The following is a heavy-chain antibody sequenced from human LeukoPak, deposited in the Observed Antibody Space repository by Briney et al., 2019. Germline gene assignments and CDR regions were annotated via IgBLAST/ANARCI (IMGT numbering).Heavy chain of an antibody. CDR1: GFTFSSYW. D-gene: IGHD1-14*01. CDR3: ARGGGGNRPDY. CDR2: INNDGSST. V-gene: IGHV3-74*01. J-gene: IGHJ4*02. Sequence: GGSLRLSCAASGFTFSSYWMHWVRQAPGKGMMWGSRINNDGSSTIYADSVKGRFTISRDNAKSTLYLQMNSLRAEDTAVYYCARGGGGNRPDYWGQGTLVTVSS.